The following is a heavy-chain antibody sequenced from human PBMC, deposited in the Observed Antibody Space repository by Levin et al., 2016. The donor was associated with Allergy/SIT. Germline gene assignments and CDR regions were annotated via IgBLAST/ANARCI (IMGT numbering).Heavy chain of an antibody. Sequence: ASVKVSCKASGYTFTSYYMHWVRQAPGQGLEWMGIINPSGGSTSYAQKFQGRVTMTRDTSTSTVYMELSSLRSEDTAVYYCARVDRLQNSDYYYYGMDVWGQGTTVTVSS. V-gene: IGHV1-46*01. J-gene: IGHJ6*02. CDR3: ARVDRLQNSDYYYYGMDV. CDR2: INPSGGST. CDR1: GYTFTSYY. D-gene: IGHD4-11*01.